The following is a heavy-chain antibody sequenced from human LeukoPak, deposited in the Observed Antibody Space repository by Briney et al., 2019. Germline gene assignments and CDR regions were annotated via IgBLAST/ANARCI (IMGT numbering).Heavy chain of an antibody. V-gene: IGHV1-2*02. D-gene: IGHD6-19*01. CDR3: ARAGIAVAGTLHGMDV. CDR2: INPNSGGT. CDR1: GYTFTGYY. Sequence: ASVKVSCKASGYTFTGYYMHWVRQAPGQGLEWMGWINPNSGGTNYAQKFQGRVTMTRDTSISTAYMELSRLRSDDTAVYYCARAGIAVAGTLHGMDVWGQGTTVTVSS. J-gene: IGHJ6*02.